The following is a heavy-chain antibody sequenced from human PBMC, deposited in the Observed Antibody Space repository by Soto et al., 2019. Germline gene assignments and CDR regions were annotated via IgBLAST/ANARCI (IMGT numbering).Heavy chain of an antibody. Sequence: GSLRLSCAASGFTFSSFAMSWVRQAPGKGLEWVSAISGSGGSTYYADSVKGRFTISRDNSKNTLYLQMNSLRAEDTAVYYCAKTEGYCSGGSCYINWFDPWGQGTLVTVSS. CDR1: GFTFSSFA. J-gene: IGHJ5*02. V-gene: IGHV3-23*01. CDR3: AKTEGYCSGGSCYINWFDP. D-gene: IGHD2-15*01. CDR2: ISGSGGST.